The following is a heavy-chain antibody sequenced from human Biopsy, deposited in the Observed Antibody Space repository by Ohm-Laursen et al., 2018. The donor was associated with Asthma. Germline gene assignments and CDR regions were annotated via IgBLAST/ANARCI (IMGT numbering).Heavy chain of an antibody. D-gene: IGHD2-15*01. V-gene: IGHV4-39*07. CDR1: GASIRGSGSY. Sequence: TLSLTWPVSGASIRGSGSYWAWIRQAPGKGLEWIGNIHYSGSTYSNPSLKSRVTISVDTSKKQISLRLSSVIAADTAVYYCAGFCSGGNCPDHWGQGTLVTVSS. J-gene: IGHJ4*02. CDR2: IHYSGST. CDR3: AGFCSGGNCPDH.